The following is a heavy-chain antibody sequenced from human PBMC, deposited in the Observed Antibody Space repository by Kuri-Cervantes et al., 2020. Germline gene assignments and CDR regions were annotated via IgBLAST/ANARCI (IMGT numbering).Heavy chain of an antibody. V-gene: IGHV3-30-3*01. CDR2: ISYDGSNK. J-gene: IGHJ4*02. D-gene: IGHD3-16*01. CDR3: ARWPSWGTPVDY. CDR1: GFTFSSYA. Sequence: GGSLRLSCAASGFTFSSYAMHWVRQAPGKGLEWVAVISYDGSNKYYADSVKGRFTISRDNSKNTLYLQMTSLRAEDTAVYYCARWPSWGTPVDYWGQGTLVTVSS.